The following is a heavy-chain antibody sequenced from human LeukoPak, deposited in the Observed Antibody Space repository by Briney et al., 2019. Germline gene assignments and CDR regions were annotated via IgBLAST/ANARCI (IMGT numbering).Heavy chain of an antibody. D-gene: IGHD3-3*01. CDR2: IYSGGST. CDR3: ARGGDFWSGYYTDDY. Sequence: GGSLRLSCAASGFTVSSNYMSRVRQAPGKGLEWVSVIYSGGSTYYADSVKGRFTISRDNSKNTLYLQMNSLRAEDTAVYYCARGGDFWSGYYTDDYWGQGTLVTVSS. CDR1: GFTVSSNY. J-gene: IGHJ4*02. V-gene: IGHV3-53*01.